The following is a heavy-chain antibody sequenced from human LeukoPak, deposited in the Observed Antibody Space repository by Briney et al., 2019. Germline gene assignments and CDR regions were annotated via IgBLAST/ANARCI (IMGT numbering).Heavy chain of an antibody. CDR3: AQQVGYCSSGNCYFTY. D-gene: IGHD2-15*01. Sequence: GGSLRLSCEASGFSFKSYAMSWVRQAPGKGLEWVSAINNDGDSTYSADSVKGRFTVSRDYSKNTLYLQMNSLRAEDAAVYYCAQQVGYCSSGNCYFTYWGQGTLVTVSS. CDR1: GFSFKSYA. J-gene: IGHJ1*01. V-gene: IGHV3-23*01. CDR2: INNDGDST.